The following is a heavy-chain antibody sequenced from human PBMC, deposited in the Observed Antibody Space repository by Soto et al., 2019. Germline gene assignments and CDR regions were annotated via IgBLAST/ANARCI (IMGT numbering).Heavy chain of an antibody. Sequence: XSLKISFKGSGYSFTSYWICWVRQMPGKGLEWMGIIYPGDSDTRYSPSFQGQVTISADKSISTAYLQWRSLKASDTAMYYCARDIWGNWFDPWGQGTLVTVSS. CDR1: GYSFTSYW. CDR2: IYPGDSDT. V-gene: IGHV5-51*01. CDR3: ARDIWGNWFDP. D-gene: IGHD7-27*01. J-gene: IGHJ5*02.